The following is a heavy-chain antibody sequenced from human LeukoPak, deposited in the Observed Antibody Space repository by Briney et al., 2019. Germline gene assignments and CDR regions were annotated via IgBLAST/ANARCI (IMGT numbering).Heavy chain of an antibody. CDR3: AKSYGSNGYFQLPIDF. CDR1: GGSIKNYY. Sequence: SSETLSLTCTVSGGSIKNYYWSWIRQPPGKGLEWIGYIYYSGSTNYNPSLKSRVTISVDTSKNQFSLKLSSVTAADTAVYFCAKSYGSNGYFQLPIDFWGQGTLVTVSS. V-gene: IGHV4-59*01. J-gene: IGHJ4*02. CDR2: IYYSGST. D-gene: IGHD3-22*01.